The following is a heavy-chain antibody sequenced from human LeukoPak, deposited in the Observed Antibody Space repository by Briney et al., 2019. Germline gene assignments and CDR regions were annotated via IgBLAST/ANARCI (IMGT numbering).Heavy chain of an antibody. J-gene: IGHJ4*02. CDR2: ISGSGGSI. CDR1: GFTFSSDA. Sequence: PGGSLRLSCAAPGFTFSSDAMSWVRQAPGKGLEWVSAISGSGGSIYYADSVKGRFTISRDNTNNTLYLQMSSLRAEDTAVYSCAKDRDSSAYYNRYFDYWGQGTLVIVSA. D-gene: IGHD3-22*01. CDR3: AKDRDSSAYYNRYFDY. V-gene: IGHV3-23*01.